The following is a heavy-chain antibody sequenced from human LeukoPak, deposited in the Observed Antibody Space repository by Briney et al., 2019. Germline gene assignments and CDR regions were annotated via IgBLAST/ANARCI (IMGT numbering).Heavy chain of an antibody. CDR1: GFSFSSYA. CDR2: ISGSGGNT. Sequence: PGGSLRLSCEASGFSFSSYALSWVRQAPGRGLEWVSAISGSGGNTYYADFVKGRFTISRDNSKNTLYLQMNSLRAEDTAVYYCASRAAEGGYWGQGTLVTVSS. D-gene: IGHD3-16*01. CDR3: ASRAAEGGY. J-gene: IGHJ4*02. V-gene: IGHV3-23*01.